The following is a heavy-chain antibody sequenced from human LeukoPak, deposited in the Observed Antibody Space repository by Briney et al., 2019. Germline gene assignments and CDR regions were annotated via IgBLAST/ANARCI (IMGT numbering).Heavy chain of an antibody. CDR3: TKSTDYWYYGMDV. CDR1: GFTFSTFA. V-gene: IGHV3-23*01. Sequence: GGSLRLSCVASGFTFSTFAMYWLRQAPGKGLEWVSAIGANVGSTSYADSVRGRFTISRDNSRNTLYLQMSSLRTDDTAAYYCTKSTDYWYYGMDVWGQGTTVTVSS. CDR2: IGANVGST. J-gene: IGHJ6*02. D-gene: IGHD2-8*02.